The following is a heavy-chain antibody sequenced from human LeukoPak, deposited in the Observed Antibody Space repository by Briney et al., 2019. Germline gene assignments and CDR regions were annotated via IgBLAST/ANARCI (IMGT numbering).Heavy chain of an antibody. Sequence: PGGSLRLSCAASGFTFSSYWMHWVRQAPGKGLVWVSRIDSDGSTTSYADSVKGRFTISRDNAKNSLYLQMNSLRDEDTAVYYCARTFLTTVTPAYGMDVWGQGTTVTVSS. CDR3: ARTFLTTVTPAYGMDV. CDR1: GFTFSSYW. J-gene: IGHJ6*02. V-gene: IGHV3-74*01. D-gene: IGHD4-17*01. CDR2: IDSDGSTT.